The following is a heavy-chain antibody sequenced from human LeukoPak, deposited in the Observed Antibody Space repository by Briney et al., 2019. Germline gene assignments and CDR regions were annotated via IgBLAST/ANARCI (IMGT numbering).Heavy chain of an antibody. CDR1: CFSIRGYY. D-gene: IGHD3-16*01. CDR2: TYYSGSS. CDR3: AVGATHYYMDV. Sequence: SETLSLTCTVSCFSIRGYYWSWVPQPPGKGLKGLVYTYYSGSSYENPSLKSRVTTSLATSKNQFSLKLRSVTAADTAVYYCAVGATHYYMDVWGKGTTVTVSS. J-gene: IGHJ6*03. V-gene: IGHV4-59*08.